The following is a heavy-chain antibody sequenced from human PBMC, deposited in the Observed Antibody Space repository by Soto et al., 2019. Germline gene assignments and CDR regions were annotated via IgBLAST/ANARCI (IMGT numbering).Heavy chain of an antibody. CDR1: GFTFSSYG. Sequence: PGGSLRLSCAASGFTFSSYGMHWVRQAPGKGLEWVAVISYDGSNKYYADSVKGRFTISRDNSKNTLYLQMNSLRAEDTAVYYCAKGEAAMGNYWGQGTLVTVSS. CDR3: AKGEAAMGNY. D-gene: IGHD5-18*01. J-gene: IGHJ4*02. V-gene: IGHV3-30*18. CDR2: ISYDGSNK.